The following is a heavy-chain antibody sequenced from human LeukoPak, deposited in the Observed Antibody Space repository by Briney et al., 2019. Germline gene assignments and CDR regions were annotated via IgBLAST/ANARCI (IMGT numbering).Heavy chain of an antibody. CDR3: ARVGVTTEVYFDY. Sequence: SETLSLTCTVSGGSISSGGYYWSWIRQHPGQGLEWNGYIYYSGSTYYNPSLKSRVTISVDTSKNQFSLKLSSVTAADTAVYYCARVGVTTEVYFDYWGQGTLVTVSS. CDR1: GGSISSGGYY. D-gene: IGHD4-11*01. J-gene: IGHJ4*02. V-gene: IGHV4-31*03. CDR2: IYYSGST.